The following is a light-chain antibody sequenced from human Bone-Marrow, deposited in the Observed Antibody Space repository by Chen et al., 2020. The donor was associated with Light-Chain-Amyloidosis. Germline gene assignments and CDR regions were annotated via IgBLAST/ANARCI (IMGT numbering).Light chain of an antibody. CDR2: GAS. CDR3: QQYGSSLMYT. J-gene: IGKJ2*01. CDR1: QSVSSSY. V-gene: IGKV3-20*01. Sequence: EIVLTQSPGTLSLYPGERATLSCRASQSVSSSYLAWYQQKPGQAPRLLIYGASSRATGIPDRFSGSGSGTDFTLTIRRLEPEDFAVYYCQQYGSSLMYTFGQGTKLEIK.